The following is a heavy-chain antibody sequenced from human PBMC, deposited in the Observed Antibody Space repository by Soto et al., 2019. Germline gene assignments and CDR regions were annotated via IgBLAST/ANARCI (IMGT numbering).Heavy chain of an antibody. CDR1: GGSISSYY. D-gene: IGHD3-22*01. Sequence: SETLSLTCTVSGGSISSYYWSWIRQPPGKELEWIGYIYYSGSTSYNPSLKSRVTISVDTSKNQFSLKLSSVTAADTAVYYCARDRGNDSSGYSIDYWGQGTLVTVSS. J-gene: IGHJ4*02. V-gene: IGHV4-59*01. CDR2: IYYSGST. CDR3: ARDRGNDSSGYSIDY.